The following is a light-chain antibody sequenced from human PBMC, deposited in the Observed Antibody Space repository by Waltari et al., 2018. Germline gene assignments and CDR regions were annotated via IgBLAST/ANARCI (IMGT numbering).Light chain of an antibody. CDR2: GTA. Sequence: SSELTQDPAVSVALGQTVRITCQGDSLRGYYASWYQQKPGQAPVLVTYGTAKRPSGIPDRFSGSRSGDTSSLIITGAQAEDEADYFCNSRDDSGDHLYVFGPGTTVSVL. J-gene: IGLJ1*01. CDR1: SLRGYY. CDR3: NSRDDSGDHLYV. V-gene: IGLV3-19*01.